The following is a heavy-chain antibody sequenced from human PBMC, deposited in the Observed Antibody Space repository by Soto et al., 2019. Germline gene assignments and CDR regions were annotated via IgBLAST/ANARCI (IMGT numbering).Heavy chain of an antibody. CDR3: ARDPRPSIAALIGGGFYYYYGMDV. V-gene: IGHV3-33*01. Sequence: GGSLRLSCAASGFTFSSYGMHWVRQAPGKGLEWVAVIWYDGSNKYYADSVKGRFTISRDNSKNTLYLQMNSLRAEDTAVYYCARDPRPSIAALIGGGFYYYYGMDVWGQGTTVTVSS. CDR2: IWYDGSNK. J-gene: IGHJ6*02. D-gene: IGHD6-6*01. CDR1: GFTFSSYG.